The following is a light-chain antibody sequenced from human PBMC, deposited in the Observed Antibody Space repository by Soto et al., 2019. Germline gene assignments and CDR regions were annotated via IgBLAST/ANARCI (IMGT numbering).Light chain of an antibody. Sequence: EVVMTQSPATLSVSPGESVTLSCSASQSVGRNLAWHQQKPGQAPRLLVYGASTRATGIPARFSGSGSGTEFTLTISSLQSEDLAVYYCQQYNNWPPITFGQGTRLEIK. CDR2: GAS. J-gene: IGKJ5*01. CDR3: QQYNNWPPIT. CDR1: QSVGRN. V-gene: IGKV3-15*01.